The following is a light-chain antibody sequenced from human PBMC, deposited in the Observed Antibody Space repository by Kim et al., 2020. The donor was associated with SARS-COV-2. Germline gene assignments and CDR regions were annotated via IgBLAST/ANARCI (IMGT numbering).Light chain of an antibody. Sequence: SYELTQSPSVSVSPGQTASITCSGDKLGDKYTFWYQQKPGQSPVLVIYQDDKRPSGIPERFSGSNSGNTATLTISGTQAMDEADYYFQAWVNGMVFGGGT. CDR3: QAWVNGMV. J-gene: IGLJ2*01. V-gene: IGLV3-1*01. CDR2: QDD. CDR1: KLGDKY.